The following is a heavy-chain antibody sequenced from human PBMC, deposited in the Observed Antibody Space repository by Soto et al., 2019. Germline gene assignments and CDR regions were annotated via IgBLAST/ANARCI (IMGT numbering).Heavy chain of an antibody. CDR1: GFTFSDYY. V-gene: IGHV3-72*01. J-gene: IGHJ3*02. D-gene: IGHD2-15*01. CDR2: IRNEANSYTA. CDR3: TRVPTPVPAAIDI. Sequence: GGSLRLSCTASGFTFSDYYMDWVRQAPGKGLDWVGRIRNEANSYTAVYAASVTGRFTMSRDDSKNSLYLQMGSLKTEDTAAYYCTRVPTPVPAAIDIWGQGTMVTVSS.